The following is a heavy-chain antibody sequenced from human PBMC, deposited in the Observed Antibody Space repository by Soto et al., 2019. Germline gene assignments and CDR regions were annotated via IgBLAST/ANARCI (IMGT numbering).Heavy chain of an antibody. CDR2: INHSGST. D-gene: IGHD1-20*01. CDR3: ARVRYSHYYYYMDV. V-gene: IGHV4-34*01. Sequence: SESLALTCAVYGGSFSGYYWSWIRQPPGKGLEWIGEINHSGSTNYNPSLKSRVTISVDTSKNQFSLKLSSVTAADTAVYYCARVRYSHYYYYMDVWGKGTTVTVSS. CDR1: GGSFSGYY. J-gene: IGHJ6*03.